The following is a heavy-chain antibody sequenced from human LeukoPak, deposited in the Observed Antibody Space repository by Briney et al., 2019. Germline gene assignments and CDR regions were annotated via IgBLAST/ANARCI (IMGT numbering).Heavy chain of an antibody. CDR1: GYTFIGYY. J-gene: IGHJ4*02. D-gene: IGHD3-3*01. V-gene: IGHV1-2*02. CDR3: AREGYIDFWSGYHGGFDY. Sequence: ASVKVSCKTSGYTFIGYYMHWVRQAPGRGLEWMGWINPNSGGTNYAQKFQGRVTMTRDTSISTAYMELSRLRSDDTALYYCAREGYIDFWSGYHGGFDYWGQGTLVTVSS. CDR2: INPNSGGT.